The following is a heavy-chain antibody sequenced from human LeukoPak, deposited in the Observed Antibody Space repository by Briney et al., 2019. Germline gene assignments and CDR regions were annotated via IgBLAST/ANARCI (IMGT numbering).Heavy chain of an antibody. J-gene: IGHJ5*02. CDR3: ARDSGTTGEVKFDP. CDR2: VYHSGST. V-gene: IGHV4-38-2*02. Sequence: SETLSLTCTVSGYSISIGYYWGWIRPPPGKGLEWIGSVYHSGSTYYNPSLKRRVTISVDTSKNQFSLKLSSVTAADTAVYYCARDSGTTGEVKFDPWGQGTLVTVSS. D-gene: IGHD3-10*01. CDR1: GYSISIGYY.